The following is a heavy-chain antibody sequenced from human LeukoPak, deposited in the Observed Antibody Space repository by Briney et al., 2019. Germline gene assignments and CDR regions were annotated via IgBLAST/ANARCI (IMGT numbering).Heavy chain of an antibody. CDR3: AITGFGESNF. V-gene: IGHV3-48*03. CDR2: ISSSGSTI. J-gene: IGHJ4*02. CDR1: GFTFSSYE. Sequence: GGSLRLSCAASGFTFSSYEMNWVRQAPGKGLEWVSYISSSGSTIYYADSVKGRFTISRDNAKNSLYLQMNSLRAEDTAVYYCAITGFGESNFWGQGTLVTVSS. D-gene: IGHD3-10*01.